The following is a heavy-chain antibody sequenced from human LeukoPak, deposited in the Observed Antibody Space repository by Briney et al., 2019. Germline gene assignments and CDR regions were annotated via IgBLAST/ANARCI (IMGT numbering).Heavy chain of an antibody. Sequence: GESLKISCKGSGYSFTSYWIGWVRQMPGKGLEWMGIIYPGDSDTRYSPSFQGQVTISADKSVRTAYLQWSSLKASDTAMYYCARQRGASGSINYFDPWGQGTLVTVSS. CDR3: ARQRGASGSINYFDP. J-gene: IGHJ5*02. V-gene: IGHV5-51*01. D-gene: IGHD3-10*01. CDR1: GYSFTSYW. CDR2: IYPGDSDT.